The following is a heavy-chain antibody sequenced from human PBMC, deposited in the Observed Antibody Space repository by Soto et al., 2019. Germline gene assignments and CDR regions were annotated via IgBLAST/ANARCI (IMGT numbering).Heavy chain of an antibody. CDR3: ARDRGEVEYSSSWLEYYYYYGMDV. CDR1: GFTFSSYA. J-gene: IGHJ6*02. CDR2: ISYDGSNK. D-gene: IGHD6-13*01. V-gene: IGHV3-30-3*01. Sequence: QVQLVESGGGVVQPGRSLRLSCAASGFTFSSYAMHWVRQAPGKGLEWVAVISYDGSNKYYADSVKGRFTISRDNSKNTLYLQMNSLRAEDTAVYYCARDRGEVEYSSSWLEYYYYYGMDVWGQGTTVIVSS.